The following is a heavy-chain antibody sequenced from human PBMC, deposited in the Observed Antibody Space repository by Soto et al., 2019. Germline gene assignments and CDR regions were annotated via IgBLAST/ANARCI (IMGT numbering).Heavy chain of an antibody. J-gene: IGHJ5*02. CDR1: GFTFDDYA. Sequence: EVQLVESGGGLVQPGRSLRLSCAASGFTFDDYAMHWVRQAPGKGLEWVSGISWNSGSIGYADSVKGRFTISRDNAKNSLYLQMNSLRAEDTALYYCAKDMLGYVAAAGTNWFDPWGQGTLVTVSS. V-gene: IGHV3-9*01. CDR2: ISWNSGSI. D-gene: IGHD6-13*01. CDR3: AKDMLGYVAAAGTNWFDP.